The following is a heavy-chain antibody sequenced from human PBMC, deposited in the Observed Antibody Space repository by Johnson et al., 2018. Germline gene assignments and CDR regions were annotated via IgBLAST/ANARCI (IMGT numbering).Heavy chain of an antibody. CDR2: IWYDGSNK. Sequence: QVQLVQSGGGVVQPGRSLRLSCAASGFTFSSYGMHWVRQAPGKGLAWVAVIWYDGSNKYYADSVKGRVTIPRDNSKNTPYLQINSLRAEDTGVYYCAKRGGIAVAGWDDAFDIWGQGTMVTVSS. V-gene: IGHV3-33*06. CDR1: GFTFSSYG. J-gene: IGHJ3*02. D-gene: IGHD6-19*01. CDR3: AKRGGIAVAGWDDAFDI.